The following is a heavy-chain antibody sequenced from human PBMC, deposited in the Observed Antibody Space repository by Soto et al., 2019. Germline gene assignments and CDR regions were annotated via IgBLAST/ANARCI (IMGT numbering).Heavy chain of an antibody. CDR2: ISDNGRST. Sequence: GGSLRLSCSASGFAFSSYSMHWVRQAPGKGLEYVSAISDNGRSTYYADSVKGRFTISRDNSKNALYLQMTSLGAEDTAIFYCVKGAQYSGSYYYFDYWGQGTLVTVSS. V-gene: IGHV3-64D*06. D-gene: IGHD1-26*01. J-gene: IGHJ4*02. CDR3: VKGAQYSGSYYYFDY. CDR1: GFAFSSYS.